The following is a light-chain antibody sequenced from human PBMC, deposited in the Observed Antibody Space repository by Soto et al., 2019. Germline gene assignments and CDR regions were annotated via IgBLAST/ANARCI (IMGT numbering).Light chain of an antibody. CDR1: QDISNY. J-gene: IGKJ5*01. Sequence: DIQMTQSPSSLSASVGDRVTITCQASQDISNYLNWYQQKPGKAPKLLIYDASNVETGVQSRFSGSGSGTDFTFTISSLQPEDIATYYCQQYDNLPGITFGQGTRLEIK. CDR3: QQYDNLPGIT. CDR2: DAS. V-gene: IGKV1-33*01.